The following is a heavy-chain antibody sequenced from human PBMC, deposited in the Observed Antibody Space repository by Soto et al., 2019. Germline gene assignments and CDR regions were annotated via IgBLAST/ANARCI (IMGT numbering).Heavy chain of an antibody. J-gene: IGHJ5*02. V-gene: IGHV4-30-4*01. CDR2: IYYSGST. CDR1: GGSISSGDYY. CDR3: ARDLVPDYGDYVVSSWWFVP. D-gene: IGHD4-17*01. Sequence: QVQLQESGPGLVKPSQTLSLTCTVSGGSISSGDYYWSWIRQPPGKGLEWIGYIYYSGSTYYNPSLKSRVTISVDTFKNHFSLKPSSVTAADTAVYYCARDLVPDYGDYVVSSWWFVPWGQGTLVTVSS.